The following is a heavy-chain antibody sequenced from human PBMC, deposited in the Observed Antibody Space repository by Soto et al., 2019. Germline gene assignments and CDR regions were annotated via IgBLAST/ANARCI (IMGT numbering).Heavy chain of an antibody. V-gene: IGHV1-69*18. J-gene: IGHJ6*02. Sequence: QVQLVQSGAEVKTPGSSVKVSCEASRGTFNSYSINWVRQAPGQGLEWMGRLIPMFGTTDYAQRFQGRVTFTADESHNTASMEVTNLTSEDTAVYYCARAAVLTFTRFYDVDVWGQGTTVTVSS. CDR2: LIPMFGTT. CDR3: ARAAVLTFTRFYDVDV. D-gene: IGHD6-13*01. CDR1: RGTFNSYS.